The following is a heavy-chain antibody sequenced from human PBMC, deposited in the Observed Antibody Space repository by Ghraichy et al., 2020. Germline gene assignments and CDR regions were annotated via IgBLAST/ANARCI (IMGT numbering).Heavy chain of an antibody. CDR3: AAELYNDGCCHFDY. CDR2: TVIGTGDT. V-gene: IGHV1-58*02. Sequence: SVKVSCKASGFTFSTSAIQWVRLARGQRLEWVAWTVIGTGDTKYAENLQERVTITKDMSTGTVYMDLRGLTSEDTAVYYCAAELYNDGCCHFDYWGPGTLVTVSS. J-gene: IGHJ4*02. D-gene: IGHD5-18*01. CDR1: GFTFSTSA.